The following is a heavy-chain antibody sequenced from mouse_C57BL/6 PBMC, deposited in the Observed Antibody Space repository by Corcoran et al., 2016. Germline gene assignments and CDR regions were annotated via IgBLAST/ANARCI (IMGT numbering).Heavy chain of an antibody. CDR1: GYTFTDYY. D-gene: IGHD2-1*01. CDR3: ARWPYGNFYAMDY. V-gene: IGHV1-76*01. J-gene: IGHJ4*01. CDR2: IYPGSGNT. Sequence: QVQLKQSGAELVRPGASVKLSCKASGYTFTDYYINWVKQRPGQGLEWIARIYPGSGNTYYNEKFKGKATLTAEKSSSTAYMQLSSLTSEDSAVYFCARWPYGNFYAMDYWGQGTSVTVSS.